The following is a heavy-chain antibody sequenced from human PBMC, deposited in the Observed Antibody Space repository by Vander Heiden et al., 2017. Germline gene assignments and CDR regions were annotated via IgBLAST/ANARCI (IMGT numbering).Heavy chain of an antibody. CDR1: GFTCSSYS. V-gene: IGHV3-21*01. Sequence: EVQLVESGGGLVKPGGSLRLSCAASGFTCSSYSMNWVRQAPGKGLEWVSSISSSSSYIYYADSVKGRFTISRDNAKNSLYLQMNSLRAEDTAVYYCARDPTPIEYSGSYYFDYWGQGTLVTVSS. CDR3: ARDPTPIEYSGSYYFDY. CDR2: ISSSSSYI. J-gene: IGHJ4*02. D-gene: IGHD1-26*01.